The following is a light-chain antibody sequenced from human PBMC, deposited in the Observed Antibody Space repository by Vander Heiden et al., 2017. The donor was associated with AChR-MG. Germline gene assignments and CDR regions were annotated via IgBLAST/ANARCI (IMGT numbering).Light chain of an antibody. CDR3: QQDDSTPQYT. J-gene: IGKJ2*01. Sequence: DIVMTQSPDSLAVSLGERATINCKSSQSVLYSSNNKNYLAWYQQKPGQPPKLLIYWASTRESGVPDRFSGSGSGTDFTLTISSLQAEDVAVYYCQQDDSTPQYTFGPRTKLEIK. CDR2: WAS. CDR1: QSVLYSSNNKNY. V-gene: IGKV4-1*01.